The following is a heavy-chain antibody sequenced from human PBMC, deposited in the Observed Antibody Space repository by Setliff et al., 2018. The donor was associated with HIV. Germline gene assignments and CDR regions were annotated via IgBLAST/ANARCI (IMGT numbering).Heavy chain of an antibody. CDR3: ARGPDSRFLEWLSRPNYYYYMDV. CDR1: GGSISSGSYY. V-gene: IGHV4-39*07. J-gene: IGHJ6*03. CDR2: IYYRGSA. Sequence: SETLSLTCTVSGGSISSGSYYWGWVRQSPGKGLEWIGVIYYRGSAYYNLSLQSRVTLSVDTSKNSFSLHLTSVTAADTAVYYCARGPDSRFLEWLSRPNYYYYMDVWGKGTTVTVSS. D-gene: IGHD3-3*01.